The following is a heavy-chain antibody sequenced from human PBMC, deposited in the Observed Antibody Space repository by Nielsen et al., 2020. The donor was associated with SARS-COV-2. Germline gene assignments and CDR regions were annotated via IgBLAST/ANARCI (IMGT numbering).Heavy chain of an antibody. CDR2: SSSDGSKK. V-gene: IGHV3-33*05. CDR1: GFTFSSYG. Sequence: GESLKISCAASGFTFSSYGIHWVRQAPGKGLEWVAVSSSDGSKKYYADSVKGRFTISRDNSKNTLYLQMNNLRDDDTAVYYCARDSELLTHYYALDYWGQGTPVTVSS. J-gene: IGHJ4*02. CDR3: ARDSELLTHYYALDY. D-gene: IGHD3-9*01.